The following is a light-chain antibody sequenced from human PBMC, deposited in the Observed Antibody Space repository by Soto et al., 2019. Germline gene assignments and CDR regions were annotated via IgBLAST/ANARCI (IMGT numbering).Light chain of an antibody. CDR3: QQRSNWPTLT. CDR2: DAS. V-gene: IGKV3-11*01. CDR1: QSVSSY. J-gene: IGKJ5*01. Sequence: EIVLTQSPATLSLSPGERATLSCRASQSVSSYLAWYQQKPGQAHRLILYDASNRATGIPARFSGSGSGTDFTLTISGLEPEDFAVYYCQQRSNWPTLTFGQGTRLEIK.